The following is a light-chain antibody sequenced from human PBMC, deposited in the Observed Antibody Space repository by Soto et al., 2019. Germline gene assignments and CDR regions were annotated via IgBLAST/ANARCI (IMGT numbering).Light chain of an antibody. CDR3: TSYAGDTSLGV. J-gene: IGLJ3*02. V-gene: IGLV2-8*01. Sequence: QSALTQPPSASGSPGQSVTISFTGISSDVGGYNYVSWYQQHPGKAPKLMIYEVSKRPSGVPDRFSGSKSGNTASLTVSGLQAEDEADYYCTSYAGDTSLGVLGGGTKLTVL. CDR1: SSDVGGYNY. CDR2: EVS.